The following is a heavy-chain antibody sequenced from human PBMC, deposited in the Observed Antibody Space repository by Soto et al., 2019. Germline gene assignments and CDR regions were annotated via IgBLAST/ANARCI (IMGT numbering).Heavy chain of an antibody. D-gene: IGHD2-2*01. CDR1: GDSVSNGNYY. V-gene: IGHV4-61*01. CDR2: TYHSGRT. CDR3: ARGRAGYCGSTSCLNWFDS. Sequence: LETRSLTCTVSGDSVSNGNYYWNWLRQPPEEGVEWIGYTYHSGRTNDDPSLRSRATLSLDKSKNQFSLKLSSATAAETAVYYCARGRAGYCGSTSCLNWFDSWGQGTLVTVS. J-gene: IGHJ5*01.